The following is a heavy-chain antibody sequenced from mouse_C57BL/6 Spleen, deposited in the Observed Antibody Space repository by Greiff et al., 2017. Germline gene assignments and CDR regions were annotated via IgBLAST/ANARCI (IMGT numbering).Heavy chain of an antibody. J-gene: IGHJ4*01. CDR1: GFTFSDYG. CDR2: ISSGSSTI. Sequence: EVKLVESGGGLVKPGGSLKLSCAASGFTFSDYGMHWVRQAPEKGLEWVAYISSGSSTIYYADTVKGRFTISRDNAKNTLFLQMTSLRSEDTAMYYCARSYYGSSLYAMDYWGQGTSVTVSS. CDR3: ARSYYGSSLYAMDY. D-gene: IGHD1-1*01. V-gene: IGHV5-17*01.